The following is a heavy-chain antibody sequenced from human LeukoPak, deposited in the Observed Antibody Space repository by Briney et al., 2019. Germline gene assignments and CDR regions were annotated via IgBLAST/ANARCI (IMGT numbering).Heavy chain of an antibody. J-gene: IGHJ6*03. CDR3: ARSELGYNYYYMDV. CDR1: GGSISSYY. D-gene: IGHD3-10*01. Sequence: SETLSLTCTVSGGSISSYYWSWIRQPPGKGLEWIGYIYYSGSTNYNPSLKSRVTISLDTSKNQFSLKLSSVTAADTAVYYCARSELGYNYYYMDVWGKGTTVTVSS. CDR2: IYYSGST. V-gene: IGHV4-59*01.